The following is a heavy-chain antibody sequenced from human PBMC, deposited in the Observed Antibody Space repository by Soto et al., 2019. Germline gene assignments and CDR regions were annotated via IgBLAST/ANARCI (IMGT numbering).Heavy chain of an antibody. CDR1: GDSVSSNSAA. D-gene: IGHD6-19*01. V-gene: IGHV6-1*01. Sequence: SQTLSLTCAISGDSVSSNSAAWNWIRQSPSRGLEWLGRTYYRSKWYNDYAVSVKSRITFDPDTSKNQFSLQLNSVTPEDTAVYYCAREGHSSGWFWAFDIWGQGTMVTVSS. CDR2: TYYRSKWYN. CDR3: AREGHSSGWFWAFDI. J-gene: IGHJ3*02.